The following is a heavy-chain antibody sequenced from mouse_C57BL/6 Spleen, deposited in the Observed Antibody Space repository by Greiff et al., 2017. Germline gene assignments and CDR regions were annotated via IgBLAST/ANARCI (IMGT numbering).Heavy chain of an antibody. CDR3: ARGYQGPYAMDY. V-gene: IGHV1-26*01. D-gene: IGHD2-14*01. J-gene: IGHJ4*01. Sequence: EVQLQQSGPELVKPGASVKISCKASGYTFTDYYMNWVKQSHGKSLEWIGDINPNNGGTSYNQKFKGKATLTVDKSSSTAYMELRSLTSEDSAVYYCARGYQGPYAMDYWGQGTSVTVSS. CDR2: INPNNGGT. CDR1: GYTFTDYY.